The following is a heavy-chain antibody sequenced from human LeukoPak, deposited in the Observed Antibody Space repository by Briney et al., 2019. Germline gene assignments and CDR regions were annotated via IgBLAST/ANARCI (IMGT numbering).Heavy chain of an antibody. D-gene: IGHD3-22*01. CDR2: IYYSGST. CDR1: GGSISSGDYY. Sequence: SETLSLTCTVSGGSISSGDYYWSWIRQPPGKGLEWIGYIYYSGSTYYNPSLKSRVTISVDTSKNQFSLKLSSVTAADTAVYYCARDYRIRDSSSYYYYYGMDVWGQGTTVTVSS. J-gene: IGHJ6*02. V-gene: IGHV4-30-4*01. CDR3: ARDYRIRDSSSYYYYYGMDV.